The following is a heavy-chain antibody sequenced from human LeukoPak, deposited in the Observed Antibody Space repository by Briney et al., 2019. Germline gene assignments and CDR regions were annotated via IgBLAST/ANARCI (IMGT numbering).Heavy chain of an antibody. CDR3: ARKGVYGDYGH. CDR1: GDSLTKYY. V-gene: IGHV1-46*01. CDR2: INPSGGST. Sequence: GASVKVSCKASGDSLTKYYIHWVRQAPGQGLEWMGIINPSGGSTSYAQKFQGGVTMTRDTSTSTVYMELSSLRSEDTAVYYCARKGVYGDYGHWGQGTLVTVSS. J-gene: IGHJ4*02. D-gene: IGHD4-17*01.